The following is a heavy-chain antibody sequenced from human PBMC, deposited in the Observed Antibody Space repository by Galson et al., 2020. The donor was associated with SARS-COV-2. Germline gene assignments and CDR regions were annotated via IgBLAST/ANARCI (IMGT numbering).Heavy chain of an antibody. CDR1: GFTFRSYA. V-gene: IGHV3-23*01. Sequence: PGGPLRLNCAASGFTFRSYAMNWVRQAPGKGLEWVSVFSGSGGVAYYADSVKGRFTVSRDDSKNTLYLQMNSLRADDSAIYYCARGGLFGELLVSFDYWGQGTLVTVSS. J-gene: IGHJ4*02. CDR2: FSGSGGVA. D-gene: IGHD3-10*01. CDR3: ARGGLFGELLVSFDY.